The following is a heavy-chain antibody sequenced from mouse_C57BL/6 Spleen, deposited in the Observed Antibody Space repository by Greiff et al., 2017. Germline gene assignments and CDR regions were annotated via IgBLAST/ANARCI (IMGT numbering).Heavy chain of an antibody. CDR1: GYTFTSYG. J-gene: IGHJ4*01. CDR3: ARSREVYYGNYCAMDY. Sequence: VKLVESGAELARPGASVKLSCKASGYTFTSYGISWVKQRTGQGLEWIGEIYPRSGNTYYNEKFKGKATLTADKSSSTAYMELRSLTSEDSAVYFCARSREVYYGNYCAMDYWGQGTSVTVSS. D-gene: IGHD2-1*01. V-gene: IGHV1-81*01. CDR2: IYPRSGNT.